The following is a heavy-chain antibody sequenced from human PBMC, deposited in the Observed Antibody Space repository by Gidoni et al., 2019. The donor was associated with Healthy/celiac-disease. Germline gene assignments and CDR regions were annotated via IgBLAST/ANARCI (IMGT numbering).Heavy chain of an antibody. D-gene: IGHD2-2*01. Sequence: QVQLVQSGAEVKKPGASVKVSCKVSGYTLTELSMHWVRQAPGKGLEWMGGFDPEDGETIYAQKFQGRVTMTEDTSTDTAYMELSSLRSEDTAVYYCATDRRDCSSTSCYDWFDPWGQGTLVTVSS. J-gene: IGHJ5*02. CDR1: GYTLTELS. CDR2: FDPEDGET. CDR3: ATDRRDCSSTSCYDWFDP. V-gene: IGHV1-24*01.